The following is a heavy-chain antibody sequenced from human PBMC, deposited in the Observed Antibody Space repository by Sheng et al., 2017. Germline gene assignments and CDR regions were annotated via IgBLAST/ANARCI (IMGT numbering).Heavy chain of an antibody. D-gene: IGHD2-21*01. J-gene: IGHJ4*02. Sequence: QVQLVQSGAEVKKPGSSVKVSCKASGGTFSSYTISWVRQAPGQGLEWMGRIIPILGIANYAQKFQGRVTITADKSTSTAYMELSSLRSEDTAVYYCARDTDGIPYCGCDCYDYWGQGTLVTVSS. CDR3: ARDTDGIPYCGCDCYDY. V-gene: IGHV1-69*08. CDR2: IIPILGIA. CDR1: GGTFSSYT.